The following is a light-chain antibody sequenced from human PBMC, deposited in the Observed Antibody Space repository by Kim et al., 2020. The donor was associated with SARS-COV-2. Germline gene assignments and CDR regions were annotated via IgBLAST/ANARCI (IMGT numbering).Light chain of an antibody. CDR3: QAWDSSTAV. CDR1: KLGDKY. CDR2: QHT. J-gene: IGLJ3*02. Sequence: SYELTQPPSVSVSPGQTASITCSGTKLGDKYAYWYQQKPGQSPVLVIYQHTKRPSGISQRFSGSSSGNTATLTISPAQTMDEADYYCQAWDSSTAVFGGGTHLTVL. V-gene: IGLV3-1*01.